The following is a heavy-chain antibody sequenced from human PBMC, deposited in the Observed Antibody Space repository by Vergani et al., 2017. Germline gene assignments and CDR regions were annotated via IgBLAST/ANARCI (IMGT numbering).Heavy chain of an antibody. Sequence: QVQLHESGPGLVKPSQTLSLTCTVSGGSITSGSFYWSWIRQPPGKGLDWIGRIHSIGTTNYNPSLKSRVTLSVDTSKNQLSLRMTSVTAADTAVYYCARDAWTSELRGVYWFDTWGQGTLVSVSS. J-gene: IGHJ5*02. V-gene: IGHV4-61*02. CDR2: IHSIGTT. CDR1: GGSITSGSFY. D-gene: IGHD3-10*01. CDR3: ARDAWTSELRGVYWFDT.